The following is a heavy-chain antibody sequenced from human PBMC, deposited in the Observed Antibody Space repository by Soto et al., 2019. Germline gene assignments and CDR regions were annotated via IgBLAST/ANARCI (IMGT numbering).Heavy chain of an antibody. Sequence: EVQLVESGGGLVKPGGSLRLSCAASGFTFSSYSMNWVRQAPGKGLEWVSSISSSSSYIYYADSVKGRFTISRDNAKNSLYLQMNSLRAEDTAVYYCARGIPNYDFWSGYYYYYYYGMDVWGQGTTVTVSS. J-gene: IGHJ6*02. V-gene: IGHV3-21*01. CDR2: ISSSSSYI. CDR1: GFTFSSYS. CDR3: ARGIPNYDFWSGYYYYYYYGMDV. D-gene: IGHD3-3*01.